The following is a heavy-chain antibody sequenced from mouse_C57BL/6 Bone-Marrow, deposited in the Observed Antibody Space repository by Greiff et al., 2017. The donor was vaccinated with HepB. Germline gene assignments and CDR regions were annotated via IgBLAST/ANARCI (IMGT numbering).Heavy chain of an antibody. CDR3: ARDRLGRGFDY. J-gene: IGHJ2*01. CDR2: INYDGSST. CDR1: GFTFSDYY. V-gene: IGHV5-16*01. Sequence: EVKVVESEGGLVQPGSSMKLSCTASGFTFSDYYMAWVRQVPEKGLEWVANINYDGSSTYYLDSLKSRFIISRDNAKNILYLQMSSLKSEDTATYYCARDRLGRGFDYWGQGTTLTVSS. D-gene: IGHD4-1*01.